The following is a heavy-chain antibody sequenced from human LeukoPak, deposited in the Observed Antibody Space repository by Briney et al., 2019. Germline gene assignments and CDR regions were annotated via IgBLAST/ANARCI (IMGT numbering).Heavy chain of an antibody. V-gene: IGHV3-53*01. CDR3: ARVLSGRGSLYSYYYYMDV. CDR2: IYSGGRT. Sequence: GGSLRLSCAASGFTFSSYEMNWVRQAPGKGLEWVSVIYSGGRTYYVDSVKGRFTISRDISKNTLYLQMNSLRAEDTAVYYCARVLSGRGSLYSYYYYMDVWGKGTTVTIS. D-gene: IGHD3-10*01. CDR1: GFTFSSYE. J-gene: IGHJ6*03.